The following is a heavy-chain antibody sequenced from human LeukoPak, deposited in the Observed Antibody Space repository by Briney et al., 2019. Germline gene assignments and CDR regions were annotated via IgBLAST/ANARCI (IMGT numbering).Heavy chain of an antibody. Sequence: SGPTLVNPTQTLTLTCTFSGFSLNSRGVGVGWIRQPPGRALEWLALIYWDDDRRYSPSLKSRLTITKDTSKNQVVRTITNMDPVDTATYFCAHRKNYYDSSVFDNWGQGTLVTVSS. D-gene: IGHD3-22*01. CDR2: IYWDDDR. J-gene: IGHJ4*02. CDR1: GFSLNSRGVG. CDR3: AHRKNYYDSSVFDN. V-gene: IGHV2-5*02.